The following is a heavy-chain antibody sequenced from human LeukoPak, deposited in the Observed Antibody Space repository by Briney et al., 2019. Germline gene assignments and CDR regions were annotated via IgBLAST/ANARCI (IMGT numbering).Heavy chain of an antibody. Sequence: KPSETLSLTCTVSGGSISSGGDYWRWIRQHPGKGLEWIGYIYYSGSTYYNPSLKSRVTISVDTSKNQFSLKLSSVTAADTAVYYCARGTEDIVLMVYAIGYYFDYWGQGTLVTVSS. V-gene: IGHV4-31*03. J-gene: IGHJ4*02. CDR1: GGSISSGGDY. D-gene: IGHD2-8*01. CDR3: ARGTEDIVLMVYAIGYYFDY. CDR2: IYYSGST.